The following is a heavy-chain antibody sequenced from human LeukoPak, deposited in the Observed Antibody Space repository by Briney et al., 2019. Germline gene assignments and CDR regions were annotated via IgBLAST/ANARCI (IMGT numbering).Heavy chain of an antibody. D-gene: IGHD3-10*01. J-gene: IGHJ4*01. V-gene: IGHV1-3*04. CDR2: INTGTGNT. CDR3: VRAVVKLFPFDD. CDR1: GYTFTTYA. Sequence: SVTFSCTASGYTFTTYAMHWARQASGQRLEWMGWINTGTGNTECPQRFQGRVTTTRDTSASTAYMELSSLRSEDSAVYYCVRAVVKLFPFDDWGQGTLVTVSS.